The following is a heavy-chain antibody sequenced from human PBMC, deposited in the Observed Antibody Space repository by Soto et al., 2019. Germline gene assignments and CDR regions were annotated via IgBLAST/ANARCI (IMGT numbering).Heavy chain of an antibody. D-gene: IGHD3-16*01. Sequence: LXLSCAASVFTFSSSVVHWVRQAPCKGLEWVAVISSDESNEDYADSVKGRFSISGDNSKNTLYLQMSSLRADDTAVYYCARGLIKLAGGAFDIWGQGTMVTVSS. V-gene: IGHV3-33*01. CDR3: ARGLIKLAGGAFDI. J-gene: IGHJ3*02. CDR2: ISSDESNE. CDR1: VFTFSSSV.